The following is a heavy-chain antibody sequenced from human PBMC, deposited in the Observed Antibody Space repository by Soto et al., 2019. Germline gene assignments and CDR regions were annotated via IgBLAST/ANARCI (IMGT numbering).Heavy chain of an antibody. CDR2: INAGNGNT. V-gene: IGHV1-3*01. CDR3: ASSDGYNFGGAFDI. Sequence: WASVKVSCKASGYTFTSYAMHWVRQAPGQRLEWMGWINAGNGNTKYSQKFQGRVTITRDTSASTAYMELSSLRSEDTAVYYCASSDGYNFGGAFDIWGQGTMVTVSS. J-gene: IGHJ3*02. CDR1: GYTFTSYA. D-gene: IGHD1-1*01.